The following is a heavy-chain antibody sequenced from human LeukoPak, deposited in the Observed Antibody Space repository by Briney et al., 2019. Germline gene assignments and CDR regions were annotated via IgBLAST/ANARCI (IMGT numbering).Heavy chain of an antibody. D-gene: IGHD2-2*01. CDR1: GYTFTGYY. CDR3: ACSERDIVVVPAATIYYYYYMDV. Sequence: GASVKVSCKASGYTFTGYYMHWVRQAPGQGLEWMGRINPNSGGTNYAQKFQGRVTMTRDTSISTAYMELSRLRSEDTAVYYCACSERDIVVVPAATIYYYYYMDVWGKGTTVTVSS. V-gene: IGHV1-2*06. CDR2: INPNSGGT. J-gene: IGHJ6*03.